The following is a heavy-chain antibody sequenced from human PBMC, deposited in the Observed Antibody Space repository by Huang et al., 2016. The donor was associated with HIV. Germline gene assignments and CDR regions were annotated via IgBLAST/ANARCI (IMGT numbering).Heavy chain of an antibody. J-gene: IGHJ5*02. CDR2: IFPIFGTP. CDR1: GGTFSSCG. D-gene: IGHD6-13*01. Sequence: QVQLVQSGAEVKKPGSSVKVSCRASGGTFSSCGISWVRQAPGQGLEWMGGIFPIFGTPNYAQKFQGRVTITADESTSTAYMELSSLRSEDTAVYYCARWEAAADNNWFDPWGQGTLVTVSS. V-gene: IGHV1-69*01. CDR3: ARWEAAADNNWFDP.